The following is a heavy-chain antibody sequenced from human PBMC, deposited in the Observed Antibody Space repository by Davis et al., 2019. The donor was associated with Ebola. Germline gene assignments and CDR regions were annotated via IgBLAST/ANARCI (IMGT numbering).Heavy chain of an antibody. D-gene: IGHD3-22*01. CDR3: ARARYKNYYDSSGHFDY. CDR2: IIPIFGTA. Sequence: SVKVSCKASGGTFSSYAISWVRQAPGQGLEWMGGIIPIFGTANYAQKFQGRVTITADESTSTAYMELSSLRSEDTAVYYCARARYKNYYDSSGHFDYWGQGTLVTVSS. J-gene: IGHJ4*02. CDR1: GGTFSSYA. V-gene: IGHV1-69*13.